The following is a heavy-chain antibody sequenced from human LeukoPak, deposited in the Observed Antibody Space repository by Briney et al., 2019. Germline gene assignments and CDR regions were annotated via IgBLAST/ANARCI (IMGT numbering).Heavy chain of an antibody. J-gene: IGHJ3*02. V-gene: IGHV3-30-3*01. CDR2: ISYDGSNK. D-gene: IGHD6-19*01. CDR1: GFTFSSYA. Sequence: GGSLRLCCAASGFTFSSYAMHWVRQAPGKGLEWVAVISYDGSNKYYADSVKGRFTISRDNSKNTLYLQMNSLRAEDTAVYYCAREGLGIAVAALDAFDIWGQGTMVTVSS. CDR3: AREGLGIAVAALDAFDI.